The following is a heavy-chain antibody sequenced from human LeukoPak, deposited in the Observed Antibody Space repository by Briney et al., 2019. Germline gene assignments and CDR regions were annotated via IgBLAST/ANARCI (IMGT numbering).Heavy chain of an antibody. CDR1: GFTFSDYY. Sequence: PGGSLRLSCAASGFTFSDYYMSWIRQAPGKGLEWVSYISSSGSTIYYADSVKGRFTISRDNAKNSLYLQMNSLRAEDTAVYYCARSVVVPAAINSLVYYHGMDVWGQGTTVTVSS. D-gene: IGHD2-2*01. CDR2: ISSSGSTI. CDR3: ARSVVVPAAINSLVYYHGMDV. V-gene: IGHV3-11*01. J-gene: IGHJ6*02.